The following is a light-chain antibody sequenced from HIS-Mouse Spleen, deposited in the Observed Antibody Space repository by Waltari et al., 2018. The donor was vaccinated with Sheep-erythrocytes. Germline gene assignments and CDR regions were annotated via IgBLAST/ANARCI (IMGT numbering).Light chain of an antibody. CDR1: TRDVGGYHY. V-gene: IGLV2-11*01. Sequence: QSALTQPRSVSGSPGQSVTISCTGTTRDVGGYHYVSCYQQHPGKAPKLMFYDVSKRPSGVPDRFSGSKSGNTASLTISGLQAEDEADYYCCSYAGSYTFVVFGGGTKLTVL. CDR2: DVS. J-gene: IGLJ2*01. CDR3: CSYAGSYTFVV.